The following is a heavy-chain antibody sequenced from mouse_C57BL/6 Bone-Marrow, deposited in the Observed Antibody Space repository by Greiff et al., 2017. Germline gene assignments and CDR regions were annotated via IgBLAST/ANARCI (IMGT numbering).Heavy chain of an antibody. V-gene: IGHV5-9-1*02. Sequence: EVQLMESGEGLVKPGGSLKLSCAASGFTFSSYAMSWVRQTPEKRLEWVAYISSGGDYIYYADTVKGRFTISRDNARNTLYLQMSSLKSEDTAMYYCTRHYYGSSGYFDVWGTGTTVTVSS. CDR1: GFTFSSYA. CDR3: TRHYYGSSGYFDV. D-gene: IGHD1-1*01. J-gene: IGHJ1*03. CDR2: ISSGGDYI.